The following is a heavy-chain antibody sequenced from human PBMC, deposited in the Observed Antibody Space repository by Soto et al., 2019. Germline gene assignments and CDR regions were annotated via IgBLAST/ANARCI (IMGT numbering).Heavy chain of an antibody. J-gene: IGHJ6*02. D-gene: IGHD5-18*01. CDR3: AREGRWGYSYGYYYCYGMDV. CDR1: GASSASENW. CDR2: VYQSGSA. Sequence: PSETLSLPCTVSGASSASENWWSGVRQPQGKGLEWIGEVYQSGSANYNPSLKSRATISLDKSKSQFSLQLNSVTPEDTAVYYCAREGRWGYSYGYYYCYGMDVWGQGTTVT. V-gene: IGHV4-4*02.